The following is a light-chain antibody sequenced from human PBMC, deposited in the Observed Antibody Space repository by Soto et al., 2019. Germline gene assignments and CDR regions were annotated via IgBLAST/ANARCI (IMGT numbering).Light chain of an antibody. J-gene: IGLJ1*01. Sequence: QSVLTQPASVSGSPGQSITISCTGTSSDVGGYNYVSWYQQHPGKAPKLIIYEVSNRPSGVSNRFSGSKSGNTASLTISGLLADYEPNYSYNSYPGKSKGVSGTRT. CDR3: NSYPGKSKGV. CDR1: SSDVGGYNY. V-gene: IGLV2-14*01. CDR2: EVS.